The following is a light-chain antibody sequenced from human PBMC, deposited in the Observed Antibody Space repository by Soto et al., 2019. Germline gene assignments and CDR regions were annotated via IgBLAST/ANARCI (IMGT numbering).Light chain of an antibody. J-gene: IGKJ2*01. CDR1: QSVSSSD. CDR2: GAS. Sequence: ETVLTQSPGTLSLSPGERATLSCRASQSVSSSDLAWYQQKPGQAPRLLIYGASTRATGIPGRFSGSGSGTDFTLTISRLEPEDFAVYYCQQYGSLLYTFGQGTKLEIK. V-gene: IGKV3-20*01. CDR3: QQYGSLLYT.